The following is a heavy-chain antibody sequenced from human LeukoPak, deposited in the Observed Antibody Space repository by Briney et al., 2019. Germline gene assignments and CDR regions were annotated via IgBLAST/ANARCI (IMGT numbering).Heavy chain of an antibody. D-gene: IGHD1-26*01. CDR2: IRSKANSYAT. CDR1: GFTFSGSA. J-gene: IGHJ3*02. Sequence: PGGSLKLSCAASGFTFSGSAMHWVRQASGKGLEWVGRIRSKANSYATAYAASVKGRFTVSSDDSKNTAYLQMNSLKTEDTAVYCSTRLWEQWNAFDIWGLGKMCTVSS. V-gene: IGHV3-73*01. CDR3: TRLWEQWNAFDI.